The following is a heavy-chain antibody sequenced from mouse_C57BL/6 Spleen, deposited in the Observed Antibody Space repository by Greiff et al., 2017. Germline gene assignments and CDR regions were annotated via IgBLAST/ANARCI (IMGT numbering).Heavy chain of an antibody. V-gene: IGHV3-6*01. D-gene: IGHD1-2*01. CDR1: GYSITSGYY. J-gene: IGHJ3*01. CDR3: ARDGDGAFAY. CDR2: ISYDGSN. Sequence: EVQRVESGPGLVKPSQSLSLTCSVTGYSITSGYYWNWIRQFPGNKLEWMGYISYDGSNNYNPSLKNRIAITSDTSKNQFFLKLNSVTTEDTATYYCARDGDGAFAYWGQGTLVTVSA.